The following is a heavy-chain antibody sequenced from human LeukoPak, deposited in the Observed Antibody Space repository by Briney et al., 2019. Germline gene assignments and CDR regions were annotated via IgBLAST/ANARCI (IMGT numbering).Heavy chain of an antibody. V-gene: IGHV1-69*13. D-gene: IGHD3-10*01. Sequence: SVKVSCKASGGTFSSYAISWVRQAPGQGLEWMGGIIPIFGTANYAQKFQGRVTITADESTSTAYMELSSLRSEDTAVYYCARANGSGSYPLYYYYYYMDVWGKGTTVTISS. CDR3: ARANGSGSYPLYYYYYYMDV. J-gene: IGHJ6*03. CDR2: IIPIFGTA. CDR1: GGTFSSYA.